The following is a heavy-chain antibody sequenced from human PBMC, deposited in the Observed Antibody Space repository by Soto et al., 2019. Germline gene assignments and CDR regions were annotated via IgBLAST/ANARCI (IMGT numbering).Heavy chain of an antibody. CDR3: ATGQIQLWHNWFDP. CDR1: GGSISSSSYY. J-gene: IGHJ5*02. D-gene: IGHD5-18*01. CDR2: IYYSGST. Sequence: SETLSLTCTVSGGSISSSSYYWGWIRQPPGKGLEWIGSIYYSGSTYYNPSLKSRVTISVDTSKNQFSLKLSSVTAADTAVYYCATGQIQLWHNWFDPWGQGTLVTVSS. V-gene: IGHV4-39*07.